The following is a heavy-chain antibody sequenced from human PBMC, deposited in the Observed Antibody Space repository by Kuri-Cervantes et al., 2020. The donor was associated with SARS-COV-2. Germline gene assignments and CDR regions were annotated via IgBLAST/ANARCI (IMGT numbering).Heavy chain of an antibody. CDR2: ISSSTSYI. D-gene: IGHD6-13*01. Sequence: ESLKISCAASGFTLRSYGMNWVRQAPGKGLEWVSSISSSTSYIYYADSLKGRFTISRDNAKNSLYLQMNSLRAEDTAVYYCARDLRIAAAGFDYWGQGTLVTVSS. V-gene: IGHV3-21*01. J-gene: IGHJ4*02. CDR1: GFTLRSYG. CDR3: ARDLRIAAAGFDY.